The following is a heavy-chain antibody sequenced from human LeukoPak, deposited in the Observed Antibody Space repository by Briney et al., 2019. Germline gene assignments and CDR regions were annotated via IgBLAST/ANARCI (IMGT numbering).Heavy chain of an antibody. CDR2: INWDGSTI. D-gene: IGHD5-24*01. J-gene: IGHJ4*02. V-gene: IGHV3-43*01. CDR1: GFTFDDFS. CDR3: AKESTPDGRSLPLLDY. Sequence: PGGSLRLSCAGSGFTFDDFSIHWVRQAPGKGLEWVSVINWDGSTISYADSVKGRFAVSRDNSKNSLYLQMDSLTTEDTALYFCAKESTPDGRSLPLLDYWGQGTLVSVS.